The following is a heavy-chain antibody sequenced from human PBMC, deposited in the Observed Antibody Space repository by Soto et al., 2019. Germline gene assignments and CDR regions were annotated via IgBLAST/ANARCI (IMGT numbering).Heavy chain of an antibody. D-gene: IGHD2-2*01. V-gene: IGHV3-23*01. CDR2: ISDSGGST. CDR3: AKEGGYGISTSCPRRNDP. J-gene: IGHJ5*02. CDR1: GFTFSRYA. Sequence: GSLILSCAASGFTFSRYAMSWVRQAPGKGLEWVSAISDSGGSTYYADSVKGRFTISRDSSKNTLYLQMNSLRAEDTAVYYCAKEGGYGISTSCPRRNDPWGQGTLVTVSS.